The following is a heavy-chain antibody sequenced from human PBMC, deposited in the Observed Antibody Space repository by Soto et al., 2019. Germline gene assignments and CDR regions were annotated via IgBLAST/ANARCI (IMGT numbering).Heavy chain of an antibody. Sequence: SETLSLTCTVSGGSISSSSYYWGWIRQPPGKGLEWIGSICYSGSTYYNPSLKSRVTISVDTSKNQFSLKLSSVTAADTAVYYCARTKGGIVVVTRDYFDYWGQGTLVTVSS. CDR2: ICYSGST. CDR1: GGSISSSSYY. V-gene: IGHV4-39*01. CDR3: ARTKGGIVVVTRDYFDY. J-gene: IGHJ4*02. D-gene: IGHD3-22*01.